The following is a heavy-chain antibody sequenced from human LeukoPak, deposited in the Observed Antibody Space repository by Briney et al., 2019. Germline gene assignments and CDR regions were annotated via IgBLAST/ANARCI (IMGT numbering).Heavy chain of an antibody. CDR1: GYTFTGYY. CDR3: ARDGSGSYGNQPIDY. CDR2: INPNSGGT. Sequence: GASVKVSCKASGYTFTGYYMHWVRQAPGQGLEWMGWINPNSGGTNYAQKFQGRVTMTRDTSISTVYMELSSLRSEDTAVYYCARDGSGSYGNQPIDYWGQGTLVTVSS. V-gene: IGHV1-2*02. J-gene: IGHJ4*02. D-gene: IGHD1-26*01.